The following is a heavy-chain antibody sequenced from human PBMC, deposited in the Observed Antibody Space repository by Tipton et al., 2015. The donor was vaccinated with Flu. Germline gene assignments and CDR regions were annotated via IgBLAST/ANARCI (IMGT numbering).Heavy chain of an antibody. D-gene: IGHD2-8*01. J-gene: IGHJ4*02. V-gene: IGHV1-2*02. CDR1: EYTFTVYW. CDR3: ARGVMGNTDSDGGLDY. CDR2: INPNNGVT. Sequence: QLVQSGAEVKKPGASVKVSCRASEYTFTVYWIHWLRQAPGQGLEWMGWINPNNGVTGYVPKFQGRVTMTRDTSINTAYMELYRLTSDDTAVYYGARGVMGNTDSDGGLDYWGQGALVTVSS.